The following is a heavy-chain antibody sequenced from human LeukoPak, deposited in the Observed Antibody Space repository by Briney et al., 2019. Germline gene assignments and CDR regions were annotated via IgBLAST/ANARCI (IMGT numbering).Heavy chain of an antibody. D-gene: IGHD3-22*01. CDR3: AKATYYYDSHGYNGVFDY. V-gene: IGHV3-23*01. J-gene: IGHJ4*02. CDR1: GFTINSYA. CDR2: VSGTADNT. Sequence: GGSLRLSCAASGFTINSYAMSSVCQAPGKGLEWVSAVSGTADNTYYAESVNGRFTISRDNSKNTLYLQMNSLRAEDAGVYYCAKATYYYDSHGYNGVFDYWGQGALVTLSA.